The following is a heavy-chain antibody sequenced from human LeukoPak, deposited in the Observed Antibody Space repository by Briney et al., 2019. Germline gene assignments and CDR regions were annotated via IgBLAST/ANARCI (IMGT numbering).Heavy chain of an antibody. CDR1: GGSFSGYY. D-gene: IGHD3-16*01. V-gene: IGHV4-34*01. CDR2: INHSGST. J-gene: IGHJ2*01. CDR3: ARHGGTGDSNWYFDL. Sequence: SETLSLTCAVYGGSFSGYYWSWIRQPPGKGLEWIGEINHSGSTNYNPSLKSRVTISVDTSKNQFSLKLSSVTAADTAVYYCARHGGTGDSNWYFDLWGRGTLVTVSS.